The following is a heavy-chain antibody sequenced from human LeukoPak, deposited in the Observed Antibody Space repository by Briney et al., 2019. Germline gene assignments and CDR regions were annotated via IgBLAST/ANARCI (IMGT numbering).Heavy chain of an antibody. Sequence: PSETLSLTCTVSGGSISSSSFHWGWIRQPPGKGLEWIGSIYYSGSSYYNPSLKSRVTISLDTSKNQFSLKLSSVTAADTAVYYCAKSLRFGVGEERFDPWGQGTLVTVSS. CDR3: AKSLRFGVGEERFDP. CDR1: GGSISSSSFH. D-gene: IGHD3-10*01. CDR2: IYYSGSS. J-gene: IGHJ5*02. V-gene: IGHV4-39*01.